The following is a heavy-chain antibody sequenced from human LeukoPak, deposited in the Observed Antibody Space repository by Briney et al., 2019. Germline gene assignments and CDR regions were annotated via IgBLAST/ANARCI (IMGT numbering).Heavy chain of an antibody. CDR1: GFTFSSYS. CDR3: ASDRNWAFDY. D-gene: IGHD7-27*01. CDR2: SGDTM. V-gene: IGHV3-48*01. Sequence: PGGSLRLSCAASGFTFSSYSMNWVRQAPGMGLEWVSYSGDTMWYADSVKGRFTISRDNAKNSLYLQMNSLRAEDTAVYYCASDRNWAFDYWGQGTLVTVSS. J-gene: IGHJ4*02.